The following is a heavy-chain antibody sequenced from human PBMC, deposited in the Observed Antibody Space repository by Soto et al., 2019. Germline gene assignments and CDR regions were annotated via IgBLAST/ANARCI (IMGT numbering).Heavy chain of an antibody. Sequence: EVQLVESGGGLVQPGGSLRLSCAASGFMFSDHFMEWVRQAPGKGLEWVGRAKNKIGHYMTEYAGSVKGRFTISRDESKNSLFLQMNSLETEDTAVYYCPSPHGGSSDGHYYWGQGTLVTAS. V-gene: IGHV3-72*01. CDR2: AKNKIGHYMT. CDR3: PSPHGGSSDGHYY. J-gene: IGHJ4*02. D-gene: IGHD6-13*01. CDR1: GFMFSDHF.